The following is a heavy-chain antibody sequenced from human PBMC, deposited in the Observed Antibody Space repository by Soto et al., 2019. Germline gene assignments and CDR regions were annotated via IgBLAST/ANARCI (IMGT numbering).Heavy chain of an antibody. CDR1: GFTFSSYA. D-gene: IGHD3-22*01. CDR2: ISGSGGST. V-gene: IGHV3-23*01. Sequence: GGSLRLSCAASGFTFSSYAMSWVRQAPGKGLEWVSAISGSGGSTYYADSVKGRFTISRDNSKNTLYLQMSSLRAEDTAVYYCARDSYYYDSSGHSHWGQGTLVTVSS. J-gene: IGHJ4*02. CDR3: ARDSYYYDSSGHSH.